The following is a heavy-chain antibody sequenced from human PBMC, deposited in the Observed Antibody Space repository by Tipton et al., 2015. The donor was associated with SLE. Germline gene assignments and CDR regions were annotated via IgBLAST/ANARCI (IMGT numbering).Heavy chain of an antibody. CDR1: GFTFSDYY. J-gene: IGHJ4*02. Sequence: GSLRLSCAASGFTFSDYYMSWIRQAPGKGLEWVSYISSSGSTIYYADSVKGRFTISRDNAKNSLYLQMNGLRAEDTAVYYCARERVGGVAGNSFDYWGQGTLVTVSS. CDR2: ISSSGSTI. CDR3: ARERVGGVAGNSFDY. V-gene: IGHV3-11*01. D-gene: IGHD6-19*01.